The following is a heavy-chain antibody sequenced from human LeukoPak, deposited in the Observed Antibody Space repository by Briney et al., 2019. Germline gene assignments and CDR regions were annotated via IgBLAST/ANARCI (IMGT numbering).Heavy chain of an antibody. Sequence: PSQTLSLTCTVSGGSISSGGYYWSWIRQHPGKGLEWIGYIYYGGSTYYNPSLKSRVTISVDTSKNQFSLKLSSVTAADTAVYYCASSPNYDFWSGYYGVYFDYWGQGTLVTVSS. V-gene: IGHV4-31*03. J-gene: IGHJ4*02. CDR1: GGSISSGGYY. D-gene: IGHD3-3*01. CDR3: ASSPNYDFWSGYYGVYFDY. CDR2: IYYGGST.